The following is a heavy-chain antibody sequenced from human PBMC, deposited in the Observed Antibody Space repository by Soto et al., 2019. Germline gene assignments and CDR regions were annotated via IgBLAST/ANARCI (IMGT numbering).Heavy chain of an antibody. CDR1: GDSISSSSSYY. J-gene: IGHJ4*02. V-gene: IGHV4-39*01. CDR2: IYYSGNT. CDR3: ARHYITATGLFVSTLTGYYFDF. Sequence: SETLSLTCTVSGDSISSSSSYYWGWIRQPPGKGLEYIGSIYYSGNTYYNPSLESRPTISVDTSKNQFSLRLTSVTAADTAVYFCARHYITATGLFVSTLTGYYFDFWGQGTLVTVSS. D-gene: IGHD6-13*01.